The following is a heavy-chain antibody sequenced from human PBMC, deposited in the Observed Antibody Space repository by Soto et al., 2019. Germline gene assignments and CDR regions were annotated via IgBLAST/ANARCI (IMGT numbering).Heavy chain of an antibody. V-gene: IGHV3-66*01. CDR2: IYSDGST. Sequence: GGSLRLSCAASGFTVSSNYMSWVRQAPGKGLEWVSVIYSDGSTYYAESVKDRFTISRDNTKNTLYLQMNCLRAEDTAVYYCAVSGSVSYYTLDVWGQGTTVTVSS. J-gene: IGHJ6*02. CDR3: AVSGSVSYYTLDV. D-gene: IGHD3-10*01. CDR1: GFTVSSNY.